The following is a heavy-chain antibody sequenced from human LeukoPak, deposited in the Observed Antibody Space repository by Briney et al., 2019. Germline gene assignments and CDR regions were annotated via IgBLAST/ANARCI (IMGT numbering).Heavy chain of an antibody. J-gene: IGHJ4*02. Sequence: GGSLRLSCATSGFTFSSYWMTWVRQAPGKGLEWVASIQQHGSEKYYVDSVKGRFTISRDNAKDSLYLQMNSLRAEDTAFYYCASALTYSGPRHYFDYWGQGTLVTVSS. CDR3: ASALTYSGPRHYFDY. D-gene: IGHD4-23*01. CDR1: GFTFSSYW. V-gene: IGHV3-7*01. CDR2: IQQHGSEK.